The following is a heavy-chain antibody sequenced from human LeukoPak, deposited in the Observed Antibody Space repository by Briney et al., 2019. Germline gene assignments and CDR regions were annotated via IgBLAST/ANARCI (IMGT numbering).Heavy chain of an antibody. Sequence: SQTLSLTCTVSGGSISSSYWSWVRQPPGKGLEWIGYIDNSGSTNYNPSHKSRVTISLDTPKSQSSLKLSSVTAADTAVYYCARAPLYSGGSGWSIYYFYAMDVWGQGTTVTVSS. CDR1: GGSISSSY. CDR2: IDNSGST. V-gene: IGHV4-59*01. D-gene: IGHD6-19*01. J-gene: IGHJ6*02. CDR3: ARAPLYSGGSGWSIYYFYAMDV.